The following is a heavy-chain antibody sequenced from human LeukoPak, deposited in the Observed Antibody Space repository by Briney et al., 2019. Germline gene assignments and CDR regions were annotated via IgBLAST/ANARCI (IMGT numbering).Heavy chain of an antibody. CDR1: GFTFNNAW. CDR3: AKILSGTYSFDL. J-gene: IGHJ4*02. V-gene: IGHV3-15*01. CDR2: IKSKTDGGTT. Sequence: GGSLRLSCAVSGFTFNNAWMSWVRQAPGKGLEWAGRIKSKTDGGTTDYAAPVKGRFTISRDDSKNTLYLQMNSLKTEDTAVYYCAKILSGTYSFDLWGQGTLVTVSS. D-gene: IGHD1-26*01.